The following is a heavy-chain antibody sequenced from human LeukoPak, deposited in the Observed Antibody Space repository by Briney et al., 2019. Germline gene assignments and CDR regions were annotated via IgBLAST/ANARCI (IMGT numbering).Heavy chain of an antibody. J-gene: IGHJ4*02. CDR2: INHSGGT. D-gene: IGHD4-11*01. Sequence: PSETLSLTCAVYGGSFSGYYWSWIRQPPGKGLEWIGEINHSGGTNYNPSLKSRVTISVDTSKNQFSLKLTSVTAADTAVYYCARRGLEAFDSNLNGYFAYWGQGSLVTVSS. CDR3: ARRGLEAFDSNLNGYFAY. CDR1: GGSFSGYY. V-gene: IGHV4-34*01.